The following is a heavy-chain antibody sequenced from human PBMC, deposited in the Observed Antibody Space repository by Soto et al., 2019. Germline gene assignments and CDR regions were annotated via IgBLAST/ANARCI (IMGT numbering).Heavy chain of an antibody. CDR3: ARVSGWYHLDY. Sequence: ASVKGSCKASGYTFTSYYMQWMRQAPGQGLEWMGIIDPSGGSTSYAQKFQGRVTITRDTSAGTAYMELSSLRSEDTAVYYCARVSGWYHLDYWGQGTLVTVSS. D-gene: IGHD6-19*01. V-gene: IGHV1-46*01. J-gene: IGHJ4*02. CDR1: GYTFTSYY. CDR2: IDPSGGST.